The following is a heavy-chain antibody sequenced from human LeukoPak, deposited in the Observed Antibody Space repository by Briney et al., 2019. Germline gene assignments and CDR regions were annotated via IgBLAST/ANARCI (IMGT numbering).Heavy chain of an antibody. D-gene: IGHD6-13*01. V-gene: IGHV4-4*02. CDR1: GGSIFSSNW. CDR3: ARDLMGIAYRGAFYY. CDR2: IFHSGST. J-gene: IGHJ4*02. Sequence: PSETLSLTCAVSGGSIFSSNWWSWVRQPPGKGLEWIGQIFHSGSTSYSPSLKSRVTISVNKSKNQFSLKLTSVTAADTAVYYCARDLMGIAYRGAFYYWGQGTLVTVSS.